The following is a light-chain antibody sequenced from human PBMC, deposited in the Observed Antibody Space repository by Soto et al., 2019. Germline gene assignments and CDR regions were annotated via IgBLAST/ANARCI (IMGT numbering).Light chain of an antibody. J-gene: IGKJ1*01. CDR1: QSISSY. V-gene: IGKV1-5*01. Sequence: DIQMTQSPSSLSASVGDRVTITCRASQSISSYLNWYQQKPGKAPKLLIYDASSLESGVPSRFSGSGSGTEFTLTISSLQPDDFATYYCQQYNSYSWWTFGQGTKVDIK. CDR2: DAS. CDR3: QQYNSYSWWT.